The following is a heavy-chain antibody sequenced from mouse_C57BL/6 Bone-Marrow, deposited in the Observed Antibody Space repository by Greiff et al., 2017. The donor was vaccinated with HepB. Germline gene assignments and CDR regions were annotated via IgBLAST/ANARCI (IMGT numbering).Heavy chain of an antibody. Sequence: VHVKQSGAELVRPGASVKLFCTASGFNIKDDYMHWVKQRPEQGLEWIGWIDPENGDTEYASKFQGKATITADTSSNTAYLQLSSLTSEDTAVYYCTTGLRRGRTWFAYWGQGTLVTVSA. CDR3: TTGLRRGRTWFAY. J-gene: IGHJ3*01. V-gene: IGHV14-4*01. CDR1: GFNIKDDY. CDR2: IDPENGDT. D-gene: IGHD2-2*01.